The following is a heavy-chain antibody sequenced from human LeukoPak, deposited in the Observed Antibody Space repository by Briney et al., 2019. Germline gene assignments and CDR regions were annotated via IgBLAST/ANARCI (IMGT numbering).Heavy chain of an antibody. Sequence: ASVKVSCKASGYTFTGYYMHWVRQAPGQGLEWLGLINPNTGDTRYAHKFQGRVTMTRDTSISTAYMELSRLRSDDTAVYYCARVSDSSGYYYAFDIWGQGTMVTASS. CDR2: INPNTGDT. D-gene: IGHD3-22*01. J-gene: IGHJ3*02. V-gene: IGHV1-2*07. CDR1: GYTFTGYY. CDR3: ARVSDSSGYYYAFDI.